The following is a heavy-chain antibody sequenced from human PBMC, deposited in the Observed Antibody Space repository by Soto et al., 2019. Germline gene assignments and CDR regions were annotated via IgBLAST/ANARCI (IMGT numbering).Heavy chain of an antibody. CDR1: GFDVSNTD. CDR3: KNVWAIVSLDY. J-gene: IGHJ4*02. CDR2: IYSGGYT. V-gene: IGHV3-66*01. D-gene: IGHD3-22*01. Sequence: GGSLRLSCAASGFDVSNTDMSWVRQAPGKGLEWVSVIYSGGYTNYADSVKGRFTISRDNSKNSLFLQVNSLKVEDTAVYYCKNVWAIVSLDYWGQGTLVTVSS.